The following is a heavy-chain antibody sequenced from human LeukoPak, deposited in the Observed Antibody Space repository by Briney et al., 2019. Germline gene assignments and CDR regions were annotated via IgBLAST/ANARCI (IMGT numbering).Heavy chain of an antibody. D-gene: IGHD2-21*01. CDR1: GFTVSSNY. CDR3: ASSGPFMVVVGAAGDAFDI. CDR2: IYSGGST. V-gene: IGHV3-66*01. J-gene: IGHJ3*02. Sequence: PGGSLRLSCAASGFTVSSNYMSWVRQAPGKGLEWVSVIYSGGSTYYTDSVKGRFTISRDNSKNTLNLQMNSLRDEDTAVYYCASSGPFMVVVGAAGDAFDIWGQRTLVTVSS.